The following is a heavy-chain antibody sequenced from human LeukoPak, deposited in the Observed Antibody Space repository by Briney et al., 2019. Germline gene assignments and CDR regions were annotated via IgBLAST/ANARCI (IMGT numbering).Heavy chain of an antibody. CDR3: AREGANAFQDY. D-gene: IGHD3-3*02. CDR2: INSDGTDT. Sequence: PGGSLRLSCAASGFTFSSYWMHWVRQVPGKGLVWVSRINSDGTDTSYADSAKGRFTISRDNAKNTLYLQMNSLRAEDTAVYYCAREGANAFQDYWGQGTLVTVSS. V-gene: IGHV3-74*01. J-gene: IGHJ4*02. CDR1: GFTFSSYW.